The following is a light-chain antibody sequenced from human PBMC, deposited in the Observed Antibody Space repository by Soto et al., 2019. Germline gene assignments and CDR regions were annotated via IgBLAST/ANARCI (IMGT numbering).Light chain of an antibody. CDR1: QDIINY. J-gene: IGKJ4*01. CDR2: AAS. CDR3: QKYKGAPLT. Sequence: DIQMTQSPSSLSASVGDRVTITCRASQDIINYLAWYQQKPGTVPRLLISAASTLQSGVPSRFSGSGSGTDFTRTISNLQPEDVATYYCQKYKGAPLTFGGGTKVEIK. V-gene: IGKV1-27*01.